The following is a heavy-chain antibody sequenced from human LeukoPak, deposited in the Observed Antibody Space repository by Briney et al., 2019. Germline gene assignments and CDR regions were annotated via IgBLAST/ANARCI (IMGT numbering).Heavy chain of an antibody. CDR1: GFTFSSYA. CDR2: ISGSGGST. Sequence: PGGSLRLSCAASGFTFSSYAMSWVRQAPGKGLGWVSAISGSGGSTYYADSVKGRFTISRDNSKNTLYLQMNSLRAEDTAVYYCAKDRGDIVLSHYYMDVWGKGTTVTVSS. J-gene: IGHJ6*03. CDR3: AKDRGDIVLSHYYMDV. V-gene: IGHV3-23*01. D-gene: IGHD2-8*01.